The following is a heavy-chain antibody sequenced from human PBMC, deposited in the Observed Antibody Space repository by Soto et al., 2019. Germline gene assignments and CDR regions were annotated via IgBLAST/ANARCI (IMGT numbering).Heavy chain of an antibody. CDR1: GFTFSSYG. J-gene: IGHJ4*02. Sequence: GGSLRLSCAASGFTFSSYGMHWVRQAPGKGLEWVAVIWYDGSNKYYADSVKGRFTISRDNSKNTLYLQMNSLRAEDTAVYYCARDEAARRPAYYFDYWGQGTLVTVYS. D-gene: IGHD6-6*01. CDR3: ARDEAARRPAYYFDY. V-gene: IGHV3-33*01. CDR2: IWYDGSNK.